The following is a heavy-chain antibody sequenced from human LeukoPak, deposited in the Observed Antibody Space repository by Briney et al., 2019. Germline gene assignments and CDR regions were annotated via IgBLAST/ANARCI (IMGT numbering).Heavy chain of an antibody. CDR1: GFTFSSYA. CDR3: AKDLGSNYYYYYMDV. Sequence: GGSLRLSCAASGFTFSSYAMNWVRQAPGKGLEWVSAISGSGGSTYYADSVKGRFTISRDNSKNTLYLQMNSLRAEDTAVYYCAKDLGSNYYYYYMDVWGKGTTVTVSS. J-gene: IGHJ6*03. CDR2: ISGSGGST. V-gene: IGHV3-23*01. D-gene: IGHD1-26*01.